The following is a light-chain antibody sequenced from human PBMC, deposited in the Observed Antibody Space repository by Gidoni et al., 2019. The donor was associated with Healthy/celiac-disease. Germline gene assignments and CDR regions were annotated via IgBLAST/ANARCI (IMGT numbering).Light chain of an antibody. J-gene: IGKJ2*01. CDR3: QQYNSYLYT. CDR2: DAS. CDR1: QSISSW. Sequence: DIQMTQSPSTLSASVGDRVTITCRSSQSISSWLAWYKQKPGKAPKLLIYDASSLESGVPSRFSGSGSGTEFTLTIRSLQPDEFATYYCQQYNSYLYTFGQGTKLEIK. V-gene: IGKV1-5*01.